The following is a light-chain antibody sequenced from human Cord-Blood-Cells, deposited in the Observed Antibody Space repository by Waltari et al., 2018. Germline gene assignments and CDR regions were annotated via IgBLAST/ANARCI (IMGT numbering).Light chain of an antibody. J-gene: IGLJ3*02. V-gene: IGLV1-44*01. CDR3: AAWDDSLNGWV. Sequence: QSVLTQPPSASGTPGQRVTISCSGSSPNIGSNTVNWYQQLPGTAPKLLISSNNQRSSGVPDRFSGSKSGTSASLAISGLQSEDEADYYCAAWDDSLNGWVFGGGTKLTVL. CDR1: SPNIGSNT. CDR2: SNN.